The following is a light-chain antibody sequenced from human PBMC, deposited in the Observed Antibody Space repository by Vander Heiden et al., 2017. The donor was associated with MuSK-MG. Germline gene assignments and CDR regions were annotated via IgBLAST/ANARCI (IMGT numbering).Light chain of an antibody. Sequence: DIQMTQSPSSLSASVGDRVTITCRASQGVSIYVAWYQQKPGKVPKLLIYAASTLQSGVPPRFSGSGSGTDFTLTISSLQPEDVATYYCQKYNSAPPLTFGGGTKVEIK. CDR2: AAS. J-gene: IGKJ4*01. CDR3: QKYNSAPPLT. CDR1: QGVSIY. V-gene: IGKV1-27*01.